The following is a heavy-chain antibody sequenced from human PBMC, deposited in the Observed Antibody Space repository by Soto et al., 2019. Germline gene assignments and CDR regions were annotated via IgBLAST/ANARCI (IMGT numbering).Heavy chain of an antibody. Sequence: PSETLSLTCTFSGGSIISSSYYLGWIRQPPGKGLEWIGSIYYSGSTNYNPSLKSRVTISVDTSKNQFSLKLSSVTAADTAVYYCARVRWSYYGMDVWGQGTTVTVSS. CDR3: ARVRWSYYGMDV. CDR2: IYYSGST. CDR1: GGSIISSSYY. V-gene: IGHV4-39*07. D-gene: IGHD3-3*01. J-gene: IGHJ6*02.